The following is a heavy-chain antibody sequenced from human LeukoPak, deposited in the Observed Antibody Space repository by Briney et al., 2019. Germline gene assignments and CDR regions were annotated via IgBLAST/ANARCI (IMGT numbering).Heavy chain of an antibody. J-gene: IGHJ4*02. CDR3: ARDNGYFSVDY. V-gene: IGHV3-23*01. CDR2: ISGSGGTT. D-gene: IGHD3-22*01. CDR1: GFTFSNFA. Sequence: GGSLRLSCAASGFTFSNFAMSWVRQAPGKGLEWVSSISGSGGTTYYADSVKGRFTISRDNSRNTLYLQMNSLRAEDTAVYYCARDNGYFSVDYWGQGTLVTVSS.